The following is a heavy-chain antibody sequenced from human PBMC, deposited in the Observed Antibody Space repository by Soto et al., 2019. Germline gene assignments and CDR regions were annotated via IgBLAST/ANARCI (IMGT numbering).Heavy chain of an antibody. Sequence: EVQLVESGGGLVQPGGSPRLSCAASGFTFSSYEMNWVRQAPGKGLEWVSYISSSGSTIYYADSVKGRFTISRDNAKNSLYLQMNSLRAEDTAVYYCASGYSSSWFYFDYWGQGTLVTVSS. CDR3: ASGYSSSWFYFDY. CDR2: ISSSGSTI. CDR1: GFTFSSYE. V-gene: IGHV3-48*03. D-gene: IGHD6-13*01. J-gene: IGHJ4*02.